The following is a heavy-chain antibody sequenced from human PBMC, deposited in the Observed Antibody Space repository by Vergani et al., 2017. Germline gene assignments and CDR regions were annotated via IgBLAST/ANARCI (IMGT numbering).Heavy chain of an antibody. J-gene: IGHJ4*02. Sequence: EVQLVESGGGLVQPGGSLRLSCAACGFIFSSYWMHWVRQAPGKGLEWISYISTTSDTIYYADSVRGRFTISRDNAKNSLYLEMNSLRVEDTAVYFCARSLVAGKGGYWGQGTRVAVSS. D-gene: IGHD6-19*01. CDR2: ISTTSDTI. CDR1: GFIFSSYW. CDR3: ARSLVAGKGGY. V-gene: IGHV3-48*01.